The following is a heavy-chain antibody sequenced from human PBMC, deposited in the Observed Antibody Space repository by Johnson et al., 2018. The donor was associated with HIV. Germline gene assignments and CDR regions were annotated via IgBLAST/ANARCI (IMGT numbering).Heavy chain of an antibody. D-gene: IGHD3-10*01. CDR1: GFTFSSYA. V-gene: IGHV3-30-3*01. Sequence: QVQLVESGGGVVQPGRSLRLSCAASGFTFSSYAMHWVRQAPGKGLEWVAIISYDGNNKYYADSVKGRFTISRDNSKNTLYLQMIGLRAEDTAMYFCARQPLRAFDIWGQGTMVTVSS. J-gene: IGHJ3*02. CDR3: ARQPLRAFDI. CDR2: ISYDGNNK.